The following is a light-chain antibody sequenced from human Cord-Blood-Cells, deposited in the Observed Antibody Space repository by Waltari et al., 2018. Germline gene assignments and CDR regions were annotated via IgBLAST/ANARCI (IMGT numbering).Light chain of an antibody. J-gene: IGLJ3*02. CDR1: SSAVGGYNY. CDR2: EVS. V-gene: IGLV2-14*01. Sequence: QSALTQPASVSGSPGQSITISCTGTSSAVGGYNYVSWYPQHPGKAPKLLIYEVSNRPSGVSNRFSGSKSGNTASLTISGLQAEDEADYYCSSYTSSSTWVFGGGTKLTVL. CDR3: SSYTSSSTWV.